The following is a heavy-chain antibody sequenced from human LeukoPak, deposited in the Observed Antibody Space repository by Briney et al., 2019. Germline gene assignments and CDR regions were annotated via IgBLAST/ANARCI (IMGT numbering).Heavy chain of an antibody. V-gene: IGHV3-21*01. D-gene: IGHD3-22*01. J-gene: IGHJ4*02. CDR1: GFIFNNNT. Sequence: GESLKISCAASGFIFNNNTMNWVRQAPGKGLEWVASISSTSTYIYYADLVKGRFTVSRDNAKNSLYLQMNSLTADDTALYYCASSRYYYDTSTYYYIHYFDYWGQGALVTVSS. CDR3: ASSRYYYDTSTYYYIHYFDY. CDR2: ISSTSTYI.